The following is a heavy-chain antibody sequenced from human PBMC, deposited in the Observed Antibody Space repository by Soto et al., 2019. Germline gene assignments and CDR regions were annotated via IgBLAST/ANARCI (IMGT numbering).Heavy chain of an antibody. CDR2: ISSSSSYT. CDR3: AKSNYEVPTDY. V-gene: IGHV3-11*06. J-gene: IGHJ4*02. CDR1: GFTFSDYY. Sequence: QVQLVESGGGLVKPGGSLRLSCAASGFTFSDYYMSWIRQAPGKGLEWVSYISSSSSYTNYADSVKGRFTISRDNAKNSLYLQMNSMRAEDTAVYYCAKSNYEVPTDYWGQGTLVTVSS. D-gene: IGHD4-4*01.